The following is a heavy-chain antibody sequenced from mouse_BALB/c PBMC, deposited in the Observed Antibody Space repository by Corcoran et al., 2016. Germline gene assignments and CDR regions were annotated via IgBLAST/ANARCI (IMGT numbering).Heavy chain of an antibody. J-gene: IGHJ1*01. D-gene: IGHD2-4*01. V-gene: IGHV3-6*02. CDR2: ISYDGSN. CDR3: ARWGLRLWYFDV. CDR1: GYSITSGYY. Sequence: DVQLQESGPGLVKPSQSLSLTCSVTGYSITSGYYWNWIRQFPGNKLEWMGYISYDGSNNYNPSLKNRISITRDTSKNQFFLKLNSLTSEDTATYYCARWGLRLWYFDVWGAGTTVTVS.